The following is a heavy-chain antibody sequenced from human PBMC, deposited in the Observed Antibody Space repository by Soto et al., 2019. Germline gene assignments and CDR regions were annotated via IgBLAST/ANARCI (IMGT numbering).Heavy chain of an antibody. CDR2: IYYSGSS. V-gene: IGHV4-30-4*08. D-gene: IGHD2-15*01. CDR3: AGGGARWPGDIDS. Sequence: PSETLSLTCSVSGGSISGDYYWSWMRQSPEKGLEWIGYIYYSGSSYSNPPLQSRLSMSLDTSKNQFSLKLRSVTAADTAVYYFAGGGARWPGDIDSWGQGALVTVSS. J-gene: IGHJ4*02. CDR1: GGSISGDYY.